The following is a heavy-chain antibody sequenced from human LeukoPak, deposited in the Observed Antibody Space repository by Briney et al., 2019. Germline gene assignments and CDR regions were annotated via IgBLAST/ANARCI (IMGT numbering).Heavy chain of an antibody. D-gene: IGHD2-15*01. V-gene: IGHV4-31*03. J-gene: IGHJ5*02. CDR3: ARDGVSCTGGSCYWNWFDP. CDR2: IYYGGST. Sequence: SQTLSLTCTVSGGSISSGGYYWSWIRQHPGKGLEWIGYIYYGGSTHYNPSLGSRVTISVDTSKNQFSLKLHSVTAADTAVYYCARDGVSCTGGSCYWNWFDPWGQGTLVTVSS. CDR1: GGSISSGGYY.